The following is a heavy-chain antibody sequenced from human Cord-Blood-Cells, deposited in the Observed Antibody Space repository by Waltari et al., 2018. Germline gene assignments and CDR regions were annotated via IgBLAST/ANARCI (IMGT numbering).Heavy chain of an antibody. D-gene: IGHD3-10*01. CDR1: VGSISSSNW. CDR2: IYHSGST. CDR3: ARWSYWFGESDYYYYGMDV. V-gene: IGHV4-4*02. J-gene: IGHJ6*02. Sequence: VQLQESGPGLVKPSGTLSLTCALSVGSISSSNWWSWVRQPPGQGLEWIGEIYHSGSTNYNPSLKSRVTISVDKSKNQFSLKLSSVTAADTAVYYCARWSYWFGESDYYYYGMDVWGQGTTVTVSS.